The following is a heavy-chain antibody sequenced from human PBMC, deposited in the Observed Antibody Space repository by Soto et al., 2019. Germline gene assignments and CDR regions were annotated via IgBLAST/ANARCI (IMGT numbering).Heavy chain of an antibody. CDR3: ARKADYFDY. Sequence: QVQLVESGGGVVQPGRSLRLSCADSGFTFSSYAMHWVRQAPGKGLEWVAVISYDGSNKYYADSVKGRFTISRDNSKNTLYLQMNSLRAEDTAVYYCARKADYFDYWGQGTLVPVSS. CDR1: GFTFSSYA. J-gene: IGHJ4*02. V-gene: IGHV3-30-3*01. CDR2: ISYDGSNK.